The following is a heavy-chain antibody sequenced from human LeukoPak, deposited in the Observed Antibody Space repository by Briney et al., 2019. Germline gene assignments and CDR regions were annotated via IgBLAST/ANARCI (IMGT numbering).Heavy chain of an antibody. D-gene: IGHD6-13*01. Sequence: GGSLRLSCAASGFTFSSYTMNWVRQAPGKALEWVSSISSSSSYINYADSVKGRFTISRDNAKNSLYLQMNSLRAEDTAVYYCAREVRIAASGRAFGMWGQGTMVTVSS. CDR1: GFTFSSYT. J-gene: IGHJ3*02. V-gene: IGHV3-21*01. CDR2: ISSSSSYI. CDR3: AREVRIAASGRAFGM.